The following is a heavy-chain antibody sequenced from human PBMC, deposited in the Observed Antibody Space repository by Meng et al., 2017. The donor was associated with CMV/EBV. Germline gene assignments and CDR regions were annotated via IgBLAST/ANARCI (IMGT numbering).Heavy chain of an antibody. V-gene: IGHV1-69*05. CDR1: GRTFSSCL. Sequence: SGKFSCKGSGRTFSSCLISWVRQAPGQGLEWMGGIIPIFGTANYAQKFQGRVTITTDESTSTAYMELSSLRSEDTAVYYCVGVGAVDYWGQGTLVTVSS. CDR3: VGVGAVDY. J-gene: IGHJ4*02. D-gene: IGHD1-26*01. CDR2: IIPIFGTA.